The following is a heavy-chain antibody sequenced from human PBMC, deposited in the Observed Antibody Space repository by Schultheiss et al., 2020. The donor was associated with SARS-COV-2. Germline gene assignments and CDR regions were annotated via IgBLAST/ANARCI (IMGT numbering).Heavy chain of an antibody. V-gene: IGHV3-30*03. CDR1: GFTFSRYG. CDR3: ARVQHYYYGMDV. J-gene: IGHJ6*02. Sequence: GGSLRLSCAASGFTFSRYGMQWVRQAPGKGLEWVAVISYDGSNKYYADSVKGRFTISRDNSKNTLYLQMNSLRAEDTAVYYCARVQHYYYGMDVWGQGTTVTVSS. CDR2: ISYDGSNK.